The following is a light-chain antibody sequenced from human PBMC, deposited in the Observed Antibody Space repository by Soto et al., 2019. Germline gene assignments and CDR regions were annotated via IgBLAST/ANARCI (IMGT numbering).Light chain of an antibody. J-gene: IGKJ1*01. CDR2: GAS. V-gene: IGKV3-20*01. CDR1: QSISSSN. CDR3: HHCGGSQP. Sequence: EIVLTQSPGTLSLSPGERATLSSRASQSISSSNLVWYQQKPGQAPRLLIYGASSRATGIPDRFSGSGSGTDFTLTISSLEPEDFAVYFCHHCGGSQPFGQGTKVETK.